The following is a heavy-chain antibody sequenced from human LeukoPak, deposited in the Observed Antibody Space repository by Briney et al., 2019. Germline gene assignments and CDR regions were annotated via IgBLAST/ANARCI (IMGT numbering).Heavy chain of an antibody. CDR2: ISGSGENT. J-gene: IGHJ4*02. CDR1: GFTFSRYA. D-gene: IGHD5-12*01. CDR3: ARDLRGYSGYVSDF. V-gene: IGHV3-23*01. Sequence: GGSLRLSCAASGFTFSRYAMSWVRQAPAKGLEWVSVISGSGENTHYADSVKGRFTISRDNSKNTLYLQMNSLRAEDTAVYYCARDLRGYSGYVSDFWGQGTLVTVSS.